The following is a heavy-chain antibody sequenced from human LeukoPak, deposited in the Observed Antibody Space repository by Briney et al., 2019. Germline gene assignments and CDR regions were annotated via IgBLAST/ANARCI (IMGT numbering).Heavy chain of an antibody. Sequence: KPSETLSLTCAVYGGSFSGYYWSWIRQPPGKGLEWIGEINHSGSTNYNPSLKSRVTISVDTSKNQFSLKLSPVTAADTAVYYCASTGLRRYRQRAFDIWGQGTMVTVSS. CDR1: GGSFSGYY. CDR2: INHSGST. J-gene: IGHJ3*02. CDR3: ASTGLRRYRQRAFDI. V-gene: IGHV4-34*01. D-gene: IGHD4-23*01.